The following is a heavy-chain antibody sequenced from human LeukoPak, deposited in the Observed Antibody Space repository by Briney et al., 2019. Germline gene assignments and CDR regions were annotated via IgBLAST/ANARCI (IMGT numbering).Heavy chain of an antibody. D-gene: IGHD5-24*01. CDR1: GHTFSIYN. J-gene: IGHJ4*02. V-gene: IGHV1-46*01. Sequence: ASVKVSCKASGHTFSIYNMHWVRQAPGQGLEWMGIINPSGGTSYAQKIQGRVTMTRDTSTTTVYMELSSLRSEDTAVYYCVADHPNYDYWGQGTLITVSP. CDR3: VADHPNYDY. CDR2: INPSGGT.